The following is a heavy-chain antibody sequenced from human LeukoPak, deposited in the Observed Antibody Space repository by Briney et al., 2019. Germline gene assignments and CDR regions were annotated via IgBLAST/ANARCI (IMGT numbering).Heavy chain of an antibody. CDR3: AKAQYYYGSGSYPYFDY. CDR1: VFTFSSYG. D-gene: IGHD3-10*01. Sequence: GGSLRLSCAASVFTFSSYGMHSVRQAPGKGLEWVAVISYDGSNKYYADSVKGRFTISRDNSKNTLYLQMNSLRAEDTAVYYCAKAQYYYGSGSYPYFDYWGQGTLVTVSS. V-gene: IGHV3-30*18. J-gene: IGHJ4*02. CDR2: ISYDGSNK.